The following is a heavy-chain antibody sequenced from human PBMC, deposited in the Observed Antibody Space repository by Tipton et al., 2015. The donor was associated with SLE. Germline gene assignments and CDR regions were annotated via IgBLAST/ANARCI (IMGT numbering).Heavy chain of an antibody. CDR2: INHSGST. Sequence: TLSLTCAVYGGSFSGYHWSWIRQPPGKGLEWIGEINHSGSTNYNPSLKSRVTISVDTSKNQFSLKLSSVTAADTAVYYCARGHSSSSPFDYWGQGTLVTVSS. CDR1: GGSFSGYH. D-gene: IGHD6-6*01. CDR3: ARGHSSSSPFDY. J-gene: IGHJ4*02. V-gene: IGHV4-34*01.